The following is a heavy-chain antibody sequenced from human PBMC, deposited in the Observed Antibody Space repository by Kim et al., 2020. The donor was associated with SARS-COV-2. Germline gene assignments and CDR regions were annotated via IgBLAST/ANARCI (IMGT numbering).Heavy chain of an antibody. V-gene: IGHV1-69*13. CDR2: IIPTFGTA. D-gene: IGHD6-13*01. J-gene: IGHJ4*02. CDR3: ARGLFGGIAAASYFDS. Sequence: SVKVSCKASGGTFSSYAISWVRQAPGQGLEWMGGIIPTFGTANYAQKFQGRVTITADESTSTAYMELSSLRSEDTAVYYCARGLFGGIAAASYFDSWGQGTLVTVSS. CDR1: GGTFSSYA.